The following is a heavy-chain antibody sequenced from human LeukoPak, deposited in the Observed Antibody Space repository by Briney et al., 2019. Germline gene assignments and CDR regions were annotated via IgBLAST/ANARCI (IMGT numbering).Heavy chain of an antibody. CDR2: IWSDGSNR. D-gene: IGHD4-11*01. CDR1: GFTFSHYG. J-gene: IGHJ4*02. CDR3: AKDAQRGFDYSSSLDN. V-gene: IGHV3-33*06. Sequence: PGMSLRLSCGTSGFTFSHYGMHWAREAPGKGLEGGEVIWSDGSNRYYGDPVKGRFTISRDNFQSTVYLQMNSLRAEDTAVHYCAKDAQRGFDYSSSLDNWGQGTLVTVSS.